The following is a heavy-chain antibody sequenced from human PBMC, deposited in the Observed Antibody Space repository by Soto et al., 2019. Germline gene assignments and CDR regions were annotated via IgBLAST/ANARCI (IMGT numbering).Heavy chain of an antibody. CDR1: GYTFTSYY. CDR3: ARIDSIAAAGTAY. D-gene: IGHD6-13*01. J-gene: IGHJ4*02. V-gene: IGHV1-46*01. Sequence: QVQLVQSGAEVKKPGASVKVSCKASGYTFTSYYMHWVRQAPGQGLEWMGVINPSGGSTSYAQKFQGSVTMTRDTSTSTVDMELSSLGSEDTGVYYCARIDSIAAAGTAYWGQGTLVTVSS. CDR2: INPSGGST.